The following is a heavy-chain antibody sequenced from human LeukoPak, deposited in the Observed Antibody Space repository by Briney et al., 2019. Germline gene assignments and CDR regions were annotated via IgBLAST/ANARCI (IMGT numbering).Heavy chain of an antibody. CDR1: GGSISSSSYY. J-gene: IGHJ4*02. V-gene: IGHV4-39*07. CDR3: ARELFNYYDSRGYFDY. D-gene: IGHD3-22*01. Sequence: SETPSLTCTVSGGSISSSSYYWGWIRQPPGKGLEWIGSIYYSGSTYYNPSLKSRVTISVDTSKNQFSLKLSSVTAADTAVYYCARELFNYYDSRGYFDYWGQGTLVTVSS. CDR2: IYYSGST.